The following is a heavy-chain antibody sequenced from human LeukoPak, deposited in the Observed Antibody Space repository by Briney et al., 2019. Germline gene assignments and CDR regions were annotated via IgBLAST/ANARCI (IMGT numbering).Heavy chain of an antibody. CDR1: GFTFSSYG. CDR3: AKDPLARGYSYGYYFDY. J-gene: IGHJ4*02. V-gene: IGHV3-30*02. CDR2: IRYDGSNK. D-gene: IGHD5-18*01. Sequence: PGGSLRLSCAASGFTFSSYGMHWVRQAPGKGLEGVAFIRYDGSNKYYADSVKGRFTISRDNSKNTLYLQMNSLRAEDTAVYYCAKDPLARGYSYGYYFDYWGQGTLVTVSS.